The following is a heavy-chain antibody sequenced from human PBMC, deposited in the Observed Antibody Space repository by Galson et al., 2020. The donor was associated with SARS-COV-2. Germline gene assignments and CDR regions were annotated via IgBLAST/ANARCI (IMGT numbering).Heavy chain of an antibody. CDR1: GGSISSSSYY. CDR3: ARDLSEGGGGLLRESDAFDI. D-gene: IGHD3-22*01. CDR2: IYYSGST. Sequence: ASETLSLTCTVSGGSISSSSYYWGWIRQPPGKGLEWIGRIYYSGSTYYNPSLKSRVTISVDTSKNQFSLKLSSVTAADTAVYYCARDLSEGGGGLLRESDAFDIWGQGTMVTVSS. J-gene: IGHJ3*02. V-gene: IGHV4-39*07.